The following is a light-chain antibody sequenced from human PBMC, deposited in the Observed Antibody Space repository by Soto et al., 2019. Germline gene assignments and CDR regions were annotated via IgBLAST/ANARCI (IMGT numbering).Light chain of an antibody. Sequence: QSVLTQAPSASGTPGQRVTISCSGSSSNIGNNYVYWYHQLPGTAPKLLIKRNNQRPSGVPDRFSGSKSGTSASLAISGLQSDDEGDYYCATWDDSLSGRGVFGGGTKLTVL. CDR1: SSNIGNNY. V-gene: IGLV1-47*01. CDR3: ATWDDSLSGRGV. J-gene: IGLJ3*02. CDR2: RNN.